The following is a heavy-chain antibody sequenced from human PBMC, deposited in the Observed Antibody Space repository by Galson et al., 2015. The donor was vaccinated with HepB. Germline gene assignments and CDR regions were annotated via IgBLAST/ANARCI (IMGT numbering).Heavy chain of an antibody. Sequence: SLRLSCAASGFTFSSYAMSWVRQAPGKGLEWVSAISGSGGSTYYADSVKGRFTISRDNSKNTLYLQMNSLRAEDTAVYYCANHGFIVVVPAAPYYYGMDVWGQGTTVTVSS. V-gene: IGHV3-23*01. D-gene: IGHD2-2*01. J-gene: IGHJ6*02. CDR3: ANHGFIVVVPAAPYYYGMDV. CDR2: ISGSGGST. CDR1: GFTFSSYA.